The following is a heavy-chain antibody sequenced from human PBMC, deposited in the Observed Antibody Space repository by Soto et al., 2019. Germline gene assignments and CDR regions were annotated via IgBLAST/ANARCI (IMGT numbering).Heavy chain of an antibody. CDR1: GGSISSYY. Sequence: SETLTLTCTVSGGSISSYYWRWIRQPPGKGLEWIGYIYYSGSTNYNPSLKSRVTISVDTSKNQFSLKLSSVTAADTAIYYCARKARGYSFGWTFDYWGQGTLVTVSS. J-gene: IGHJ4*02. V-gene: IGHV4-59*08. CDR2: IYYSGST. CDR3: ARKARGYSFGWTFDY. D-gene: IGHD5-18*01.